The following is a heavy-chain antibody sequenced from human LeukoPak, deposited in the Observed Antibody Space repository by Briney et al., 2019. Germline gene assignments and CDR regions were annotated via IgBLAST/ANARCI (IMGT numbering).Heavy chain of an antibody. J-gene: IGHJ4*02. Sequence: GGSLRLSCAASGFIFNTYVMHWVRQAPGKGLEWLAFIRYDGSNKNYADSVKGRFTISRDNSKNTLYLQMNSLRPEDTAVYYCAKERGGYYPAPDYFDYWGQGTLVTVPS. D-gene: IGHD3-22*01. V-gene: IGHV3-30*02. CDR3: AKERGGYYPAPDYFDY. CDR1: GFIFNTYV. CDR2: IRYDGSNK.